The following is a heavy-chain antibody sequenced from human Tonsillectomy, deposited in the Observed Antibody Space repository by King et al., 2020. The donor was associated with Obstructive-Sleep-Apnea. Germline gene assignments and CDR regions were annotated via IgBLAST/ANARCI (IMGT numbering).Heavy chain of an antibody. CDR1: RFTFSSYG. V-gene: IGHV3-33*06. J-gene: IGHJ6*02. D-gene: IGHD1-20*01. CDR3: AKVTGYNWNYYYGMDV. CDR2: IWFDGSNK. Sequence: VQLVESGGGVVQPGRSLRLSCAASRFTFSSYGMHWVRQAPGKGLEWVAFIWFDGSNKYYTDSVKGRFTISRDNSKSNLYLQMNSLRAEDTAVYYCAKVTGYNWNYYYGMDVWGQGTTVTVSS.